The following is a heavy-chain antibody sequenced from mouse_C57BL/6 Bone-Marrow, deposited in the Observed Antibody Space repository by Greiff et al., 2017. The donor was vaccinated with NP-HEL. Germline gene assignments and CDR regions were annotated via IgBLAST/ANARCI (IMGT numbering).Heavy chain of an antibody. D-gene: IGHD1-1*01. CDR1: GYTFTEYT. Sequence: VQLVESGAELVKPGASVKLSCKASGYTFTEYTIHWVKQRSGQGLEWIGWFYPGSGSIKYNEKFKDKATLTADKSSSKVYMDLSRLTSEDSAVYFCARHGDYFGSSYGYFDVWGTGTTVTVSS. J-gene: IGHJ1*03. V-gene: IGHV1-62-2*01. CDR3: ARHGDYFGSSYGYFDV. CDR2: FYPGSGSI.